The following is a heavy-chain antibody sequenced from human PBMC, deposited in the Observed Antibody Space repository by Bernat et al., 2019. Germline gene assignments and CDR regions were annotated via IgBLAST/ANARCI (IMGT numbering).Heavy chain of an antibody. V-gene: IGHV3-23*04. CDR1: GFTFSSHG. Sequence: EVQLVESGGGLVQPGESLRLSCAASGFTFSSHGMSWVRQAPGKGLEWVSSIGRSGNTYYSDSAKGRFTISRDNSKNTLNLQMNTLRAEDTAVYYCATRGPTGSYFFDSWGQGTLVTVSS. CDR2: IGRSGNT. CDR3: ATRGPTGSYFFDS. J-gene: IGHJ4*02. D-gene: IGHD3-10*01.